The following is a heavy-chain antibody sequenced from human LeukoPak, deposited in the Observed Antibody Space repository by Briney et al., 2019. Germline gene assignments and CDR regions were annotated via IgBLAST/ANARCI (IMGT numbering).Heavy chain of an antibody. CDR2: INPNSGGT. Sequence: ASVKVSCKASGYTFTGYYMHWVRQAPGQGLEWMGRINPNSGGTNYAQKFQGRVTMTRDTSISTAYMELSRLRSEDTAVYYCAREKDGDYGGNYWGQGTLVTVSS. CDR1: GYTFTGYY. V-gene: IGHV1-2*06. J-gene: IGHJ4*02. D-gene: IGHD4-17*01. CDR3: AREKDGDYGGNY.